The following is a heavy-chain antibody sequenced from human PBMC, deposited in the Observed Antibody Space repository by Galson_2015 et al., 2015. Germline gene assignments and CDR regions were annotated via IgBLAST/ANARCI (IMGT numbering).Heavy chain of an antibody. D-gene: IGHD6-19*01. J-gene: IGHJ4*02. CDR1: GFTFSSYS. CDR2: ISSSSSYI. Sequence: SLGLSCAASGFTFSSYSMNWVRQAPGKGLEWVSSISSSSSYIYYADSVKGRFTISRDNAKNSLYLQLNSLRAEDTAVYYCARAPAVADGIDYWGQGTLVTVSS. CDR3: ARAPAVADGIDY. V-gene: IGHV3-21*01.